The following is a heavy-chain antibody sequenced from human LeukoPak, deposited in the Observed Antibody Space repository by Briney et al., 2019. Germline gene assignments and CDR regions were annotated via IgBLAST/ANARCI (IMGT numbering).Heavy chain of an antibody. Sequence: SETLSLTCAVYGGSFSGYYWSWIRQPPGKGLEWIGEINHSGSTNYNPSLKSRVIISVDTSKNQFSLKLSSVTAADTAVYHCARTSDIVVVPAAYGMDVWGKGTTVTVSS. J-gene: IGHJ6*04. V-gene: IGHV4-34*01. CDR3: ARTSDIVVVPAAYGMDV. CDR1: GGSFSGYY. D-gene: IGHD2-2*01. CDR2: INHSGST.